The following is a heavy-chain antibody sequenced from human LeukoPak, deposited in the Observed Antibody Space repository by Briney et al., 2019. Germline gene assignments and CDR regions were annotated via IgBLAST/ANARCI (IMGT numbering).Heavy chain of an antibody. CDR1: GGSMTTHH. J-gene: IGHJ4*02. CDR2: GFDSGRT. D-gene: IGHD5-18*01. Sequence: SETLSLTCTLSGGSMTTHHWNWIRQTPGKGLEWIGYGFDSGRTKVNPSLKSRVTLSADTSENQLSLRLSSVTAADTAVYYCTTIKRGDIFGYFDFWGQGILVTVSS. CDR3: TTIKRGDIFGYFDF. V-gene: IGHV4-59*11.